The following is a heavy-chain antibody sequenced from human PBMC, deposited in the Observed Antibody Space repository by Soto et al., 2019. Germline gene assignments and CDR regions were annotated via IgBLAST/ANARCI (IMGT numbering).Heavy chain of an antibody. J-gene: IGHJ6*02. CDR3: ASITQALGTMSYYGMDV. CDR2: ISSSSSTI. Sequence: GGSLRLSCAASGFTFSSYSMNWVRQAPGKGLEWVSYISSSSSTIYYADSVKGRFTISRDNAKNSLYLQMNSLRDEDTAVYYCASITQALGTMSYYGMDVWGQGTTVTVSS. D-gene: IGHD3-10*02. V-gene: IGHV3-48*02. CDR1: GFTFSSYS.